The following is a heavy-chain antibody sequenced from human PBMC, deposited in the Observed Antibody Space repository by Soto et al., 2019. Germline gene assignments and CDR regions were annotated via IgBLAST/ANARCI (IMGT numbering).Heavy chain of an antibody. D-gene: IGHD3-9*01. CDR3: ARDPVDYDILPGTLALIWYYGMDV. Sequence: QVQLVESGGGVVQPGRSLRLSCAASGFTFSSYAMHWVRQAPGKGLEWVAVISYDGSNKYYADSVKGRFTISRDNSKNPLYLQMNSLRAEDTAVYYCARDPVDYDILPGTLALIWYYGMDVWGQGTTVTVSS. J-gene: IGHJ6*02. CDR1: GFTFSSYA. V-gene: IGHV3-30-3*01. CDR2: ISYDGSNK.